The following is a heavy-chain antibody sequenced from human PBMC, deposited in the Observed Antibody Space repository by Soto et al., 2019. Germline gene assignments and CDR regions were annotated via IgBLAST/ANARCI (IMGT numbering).Heavy chain of an antibody. CDR2: ISAYNGNT. J-gene: IGHJ4*02. D-gene: IGHD6-19*01. V-gene: IGHV1-18*01. Sequence: QVQLVQSGAEVKKPGASVKVSCKASGYTFTSYGFNWVRQAPGQGLEWMGWISAYNGNTNYAQKLQGRVTMTTDTTTSTAYMELRSLRSDDTAVYYCARAALGGAVAASVYWGQGTLVTVSS. CDR3: ARAALGGAVAASVY. CDR1: GYTFTSYG.